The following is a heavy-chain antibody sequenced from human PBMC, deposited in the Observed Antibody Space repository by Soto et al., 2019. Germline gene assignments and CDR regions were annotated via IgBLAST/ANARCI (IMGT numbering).Heavy chain of an antibody. Sequence: GDIGRSWSASGVTIEDYAIPWVRQAPGKGLEWVSLISWDGGSTYYADSVKGRFTISRDNSKNSLYLQMNSLRTEDTALYYCAKDQGPRGYYYYGMDVWGQGTTVTVSS. CDR1: GVTIEDYA. D-gene: IGHD3-10*01. J-gene: IGHJ6*02. CDR3: AKDQGPRGYYYYGMDV. V-gene: IGHV3-43*01. CDR2: ISWDGGST.